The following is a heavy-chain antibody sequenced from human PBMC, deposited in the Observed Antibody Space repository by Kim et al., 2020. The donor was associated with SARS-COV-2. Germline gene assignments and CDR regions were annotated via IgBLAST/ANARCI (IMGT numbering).Heavy chain of an antibody. CDR3: ATAGQLGVFGCQRDYG. D-gene: IGHD3-10*02. Sequence: GGSLRLSCAASGFTFSNAWMMWVRQAPGKGLEWVGRIKGKTDGGTTDYAASVKVRFIISRDDSENTLYLEMSNLKTEDTGVYHCATAGQLGVFGCQRDYG. V-gene: IGHV3-15*01. J-gene: IGHJ6*01. CDR1: GFTFSNAW. CDR2: IKGKTDGGTT.